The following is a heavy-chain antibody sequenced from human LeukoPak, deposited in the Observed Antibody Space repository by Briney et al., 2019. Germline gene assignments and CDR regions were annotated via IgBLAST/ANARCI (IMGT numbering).Heavy chain of an antibody. CDR1: GGSISRDY. CDR2: IYYSGTT. Sequence: PSETLSLTCTVSGGSISRDYWSWLRQAPGKGLEWIGHIYYSGTTKYNPSLKGRVNMSIDTSKNQFSLNLKSVTAADTALYYCAKITWIQLRLVTDPWGQGTLVTVSS. D-gene: IGHD5-18*01. J-gene: IGHJ5*02. V-gene: IGHV4-59*08. CDR3: AKITWIQLRLVTDP.